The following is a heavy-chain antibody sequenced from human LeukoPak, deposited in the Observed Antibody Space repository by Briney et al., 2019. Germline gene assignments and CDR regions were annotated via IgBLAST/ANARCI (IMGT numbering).Heavy chain of an antibody. V-gene: IGHV3-9*01. Sequence: PGGSLRLSCAASGFTFDDYAMHWVRQAPGKGLEWVSGISWNSGSIGYADSVKGRFTISRDNAKNSLYLQMNSLRAEDTALYYWAKDLGYSGYDSIFDYWGQGTLVTVSS. CDR3: AKDLGYSGYDSIFDY. J-gene: IGHJ4*02. CDR2: ISWNSGSI. D-gene: IGHD5-12*01. CDR1: GFTFDDYA.